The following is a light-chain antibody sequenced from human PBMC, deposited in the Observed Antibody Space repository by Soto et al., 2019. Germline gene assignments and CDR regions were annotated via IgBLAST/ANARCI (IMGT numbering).Light chain of an antibody. Sequence: IVMTQSPDSLSVSLGGRATISCKSSRTLFYSAKNKDYLAWYQHKAGQPPKLLLYWASTRESGVPDRFNGSGSATDFTLTINNLQPEDAAVYYCQQYCGTPYTFGQGTKLEI. CDR3: QQYCGTPYT. J-gene: IGKJ2*01. CDR1: RTLFYSAKNKDY. V-gene: IGKV4-1*01. CDR2: WAS.